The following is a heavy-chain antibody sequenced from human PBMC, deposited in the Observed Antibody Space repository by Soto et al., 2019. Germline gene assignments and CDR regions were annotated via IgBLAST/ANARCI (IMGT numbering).Heavy chain of an antibody. D-gene: IGHD2-15*01. Sequence: SETLSLTCTVSGGSISSSSYYWGWIRQPPGKGLEWIGSIYYSGGTYYNPSLKSRVTISVDTSKNQFSLKLSSVTDADTAVYYCARDGIVVVVAATLKWFDPWGQGTLVTVSS. CDR3: ARDGIVVVVAATLKWFDP. CDR1: GGSISSSSYY. J-gene: IGHJ5*02. CDR2: IYYSGGT. V-gene: IGHV4-39*02.